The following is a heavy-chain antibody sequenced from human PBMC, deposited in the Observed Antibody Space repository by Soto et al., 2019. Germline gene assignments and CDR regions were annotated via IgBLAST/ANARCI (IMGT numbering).Heavy chain of an antibody. CDR2: VSGSGGST. CDR1: GFTLSNYV. V-gene: IGHV3-23*01. J-gene: IGHJ4*02. D-gene: IGHD1-20*01. CDR3: AKPPDYNWNDY. Sequence: PGGSLRLSCAASGFTLSNYVMSWVRQAPGKGLEWISAVSGSGGSTYYADSVKGRFTISRDNSKDTLYLQMNNLRAEDTAVYYCAKPPDYNWNDYWGQGTLVTVSS.